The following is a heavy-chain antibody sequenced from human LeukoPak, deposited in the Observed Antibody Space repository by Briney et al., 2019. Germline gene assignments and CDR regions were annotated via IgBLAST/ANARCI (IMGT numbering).Heavy chain of an antibody. D-gene: IGHD3-10*01. CDR3: ATDRTRGTMVRGVSYWFDP. J-gene: IGHJ5*02. CDR1: GYTLTELS. CDR2: FDPEDGET. Sequence: ASVKVSCKVSGYTLTELSIHWVRQAPGKGLEWMGGFDPEDGETIYAQKFQGRVTMTEDTSTDTAYMELSSLRSEDTAVYYCATDRTRGTMVRGVSYWFDPWGQGTLVTVSS. V-gene: IGHV1-24*01.